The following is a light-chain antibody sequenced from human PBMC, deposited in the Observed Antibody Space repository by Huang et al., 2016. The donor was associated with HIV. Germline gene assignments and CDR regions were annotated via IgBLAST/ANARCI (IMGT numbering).Light chain of an antibody. V-gene: IGKV1-39*01. CDR3: QQTYRSPFP. J-gene: IGKJ4*01. CDR1: QSVTTY. CDR2: AAS. Sequence: DIQMTQSPSSLSASVGDRVTITCRASQSVTTYLSWYQQRPGKAPKLQIYAASSLPSGVPSRRSGSESGKDFTLTMSKLQPEDFATYYCQQTYRSPFPFGGGTKVEIK.